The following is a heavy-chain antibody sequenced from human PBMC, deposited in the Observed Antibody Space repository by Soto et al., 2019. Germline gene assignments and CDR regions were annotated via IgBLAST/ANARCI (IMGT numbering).Heavy chain of an antibody. Sequence: QVQLQQWGAGLLKPSETLSLTCAVYGGSFSGYYWSWVRQPPGKGLEWIGEINHSGSTNSNPSLKRRVTISGGTAKNHFSLKLRSVTAADTALYYCARGPLRGRFDPWGQGTLVTVSS. CDR3: ARGPLRGRFDP. V-gene: IGHV4-34*01. CDR1: GGSFSGYY. J-gene: IGHJ5*02. CDR2: INHSGST. D-gene: IGHD3-10*01.